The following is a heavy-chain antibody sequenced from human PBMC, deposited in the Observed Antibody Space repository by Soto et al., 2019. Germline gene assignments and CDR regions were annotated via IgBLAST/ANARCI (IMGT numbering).Heavy chain of an antibody. Sequence: GGSLRLSCAASGFTCSSYEMNWFRQAPGKGLEWVSYISSSGSTIYYADSVKGRFTISRDNAKNTLYLQMNSLRAEDTAVYYCAKVPHIAAAGTHYYYGMDVWGQGTTVTVSS. J-gene: IGHJ6*02. V-gene: IGHV3-48*03. D-gene: IGHD6-13*01. CDR3: AKVPHIAAAGTHYYYGMDV. CDR2: ISSSGSTI. CDR1: GFTCSSYE.